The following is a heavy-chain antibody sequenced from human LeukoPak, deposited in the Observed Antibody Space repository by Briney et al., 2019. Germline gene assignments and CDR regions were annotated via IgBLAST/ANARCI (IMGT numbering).Heavy chain of an antibody. CDR2: IRHSGST. CDR1: GGSISTRNYY. D-gene: IGHD2-15*01. Sequence: SETLSLTCTVSGGSISTRNYYWGWIRQPPGKGLEWIVSIRHSGSTYYNPSLRSRVTISVDTTKNQLSLKLASVTAADTAVYYCARQDCSAARYHFDYWGQGTLVTVSS. CDR3: ARQDCSAARYHFDY. J-gene: IGHJ4*02. V-gene: IGHV4-39*01.